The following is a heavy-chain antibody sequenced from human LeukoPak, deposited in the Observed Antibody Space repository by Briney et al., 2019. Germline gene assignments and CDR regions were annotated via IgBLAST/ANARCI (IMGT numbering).Heavy chain of an antibody. CDR3: ARGSDHASGWPYYFHY. J-gene: IGHJ4*02. Sequence: PGGSLRLSCAASGFIFSSYSMNWVRQAPGKGPEWLSYISGSSSVIYYADSVKGRFTISRDNAKNSLYLQMNSLRTDDTALYFCARGSDHASGWPYYFHYWGQGALVTVSS. D-gene: IGHD6-19*01. CDR2: ISGSSSVI. CDR1: GFIFSSYS. V-gene: IGHV3-48*04.